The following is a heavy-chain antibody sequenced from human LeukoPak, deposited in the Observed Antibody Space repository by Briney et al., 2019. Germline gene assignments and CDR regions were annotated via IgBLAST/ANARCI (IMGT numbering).Heavy chain of an antibody. Sequence: ASVKVSCKASGYTFTGYYMHWVRQAPGQGLEWMGWINPNSGGTNYAQKFQGRVTMTRDTSISTAYMELSRLRSDDTAVYYCAREESMVRGVIYYSYYGMDVWGQGTTVTVSS. CDR2: INPNSGGT. CDR3: AREESMVRGVIYYSYYGMDV. CDR1: GYTFTGYY. V-gene: IGHV1-2*02. J-gene: IGHJ6*02. D-gene: IGHD3-10*01.